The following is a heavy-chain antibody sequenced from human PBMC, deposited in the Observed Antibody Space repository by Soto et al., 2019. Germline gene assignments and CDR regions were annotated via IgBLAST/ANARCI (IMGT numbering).Heavy chain of an antibody. CDR1: GYSFTNYW. CDR2: IYPADSDT. Sequence: GESLKISCKGSGYSFTNYWIAWVRQMPGKGLEWMGIIYPADSDTKYSPSFQGQVTISADKSTKTAYLQWSSLKASDTAMYYCASSVLVTSTLNYFDLWGPGVLVTVSS. V-gene: IGHV5-51*01. D-gene: IGHD2-8*02. J-gene: IGHJ4*02. CDR3: ASSVLVTSTLNYFDL.